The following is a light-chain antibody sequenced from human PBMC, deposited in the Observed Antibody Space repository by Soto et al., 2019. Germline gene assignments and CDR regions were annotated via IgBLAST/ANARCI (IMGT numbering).Light chain of an antibody. J-gene: IGKJ2*01. Sequence: DIKMTQSPSSVSASVGERVTITCRASQCISSWLAWYQQKPGKAPKLLIYAASSLHSGVPSRFSGSGSGTDFTLTISSLQPEDFTTYYCQPTNSFPWTFSQGTKLELK. V-gene: IGKV1-12*02. CDR3: QPTNSFPWT. CDR1: QCISSW. CDR2: AAS.